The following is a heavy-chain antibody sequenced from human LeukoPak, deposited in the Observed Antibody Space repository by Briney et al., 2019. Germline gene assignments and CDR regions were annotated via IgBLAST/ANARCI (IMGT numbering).Heavy chain of an antibody. V-gene: IGHV3-23*01. CDR2: ISGSGGST. CDR1: GFTFSSYA. Sequence: GGSLRLSCAASGFTFSSYAMSWVRQAPGKGLEWVSAISGSGGSTYYADSVKGRFTISRDNSENTLYLQMNSLRAEDTAVYYCAKDSDYDYSGYDSDYYGMDVWGQGTTVTVSS. D-gene: IGHD5-12*01. CDR3: AKDSDYDYSGYDSDYYGMDV. J-gene: IGHJ6*02.